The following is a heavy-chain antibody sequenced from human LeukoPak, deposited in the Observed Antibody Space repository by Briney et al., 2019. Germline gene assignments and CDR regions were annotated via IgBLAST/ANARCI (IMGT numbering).Heavy chain of an antibody. J-gene: IGHJ4*02. V-gene: IGHV3-7*01. CDR2: IKQDGSEK. D-gene: IGHD5-18*01. Sequence: PGGSLRLSCEASGLTFNKYWMTWVRQAPGKGLEWVANIKQDGSEKNYVDSVKGRFTISRDNAKNSLYLQMNSLRAEDTAVYYCARDLDTAMVIHYWGQGTLVTVSS. CDR3: ARDLDTAMVIHY. CDR1: GLTFNKYW.